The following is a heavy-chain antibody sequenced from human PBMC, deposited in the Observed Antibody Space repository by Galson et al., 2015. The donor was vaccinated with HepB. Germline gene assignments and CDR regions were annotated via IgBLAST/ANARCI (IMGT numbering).Heavy chain of an antibody. CDR1: RYTFTGYY. D-gene: IGHD3-22*01. CDR2: INPNNGGT. CDR3: ARDYYYDTKGGFDY. J-gene: IGHJ4*02. V-gene: IGHV1-2*02. Sequence: SVKVSCKASRYTFTGYYIHWVRQAPGQGLEWMGWINPNNGGTNYAQKFQDRVTMTRDTSISTAYMELSRLRSDDTAVYYCARDYYYDTKGGFDYWGQGTLVTVSS.